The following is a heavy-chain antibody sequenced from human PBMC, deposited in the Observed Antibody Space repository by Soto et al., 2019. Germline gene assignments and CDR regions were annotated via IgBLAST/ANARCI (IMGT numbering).Heavy chain of an antibody. V-gene: IGHV4-59*13. Sequence: QVQLQESGPRLVRPSGSLSLTCTISGGSLGTNYWSWIRQAPGKGLEWIGYTYYTGSTKYNPSLKSRATISVDTSKNQFSLTLNSAAAADTAVYYCATDSAGRGPFDPWGQGILVTVSS. CDR3: ATDSAGRGPFDP. CDR2: TYYTGST. CDR1: GGSLGTNY. D-gene: IGHD3-10*01. J-gene: IGHJ5*02.